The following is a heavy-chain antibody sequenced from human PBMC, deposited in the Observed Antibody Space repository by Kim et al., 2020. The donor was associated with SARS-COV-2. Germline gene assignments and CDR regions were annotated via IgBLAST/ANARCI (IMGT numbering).Heavy chain of an antibody. J-gene: IGHJ4*02. V-gene: IGHV4-59*01. D-gene: IGHD3-10*01. CDR3: ARAVYYGSGNYFDY. Sequence: YNASLKSRLTISLDTSKNQFSLKLSSVTAADTAVYYCARAVYYGSGNYFDYWGQGTLVTVSS.